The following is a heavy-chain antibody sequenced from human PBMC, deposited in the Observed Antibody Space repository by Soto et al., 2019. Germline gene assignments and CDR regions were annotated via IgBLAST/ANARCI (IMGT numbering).Heavy chain of an antibody. J-gene: IGHJ3*02. CDR1: GYSISSGYY. D-gene: IGHD3-22*01. Sequence: LSLTCAVSGYSISSGYYWGWIRQPPGKGLEWIGSIYHSGSTYYNPSLKSRVTISVDTSKNQFSLKLGSVTAADTAVYYCARTYYYDSSGYDAFDIWGQGTMVTVSS. CDR2: IYHSGST. CDR3: ARTYYYDSSGYDAFDI. V-gene: IGHV4-38-2*01.